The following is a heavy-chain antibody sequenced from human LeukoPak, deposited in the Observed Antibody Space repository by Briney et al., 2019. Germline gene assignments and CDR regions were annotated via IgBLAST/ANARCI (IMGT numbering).Heavy chain of an antibody. D-gene: IGHD3-16*02. Sequence: PSKTLSLTCTVSGYSISSVYYWGWIRQPPGKGLEWIGSIYHSGSTYYNPSLKSRVTISVDTSKNQFSLKLSSVTAADTAVYYCARGYYDYVWGSYRNAFDIWGQGTMVTVSS. CDR3: ARGYYDYVWGSYRNAFDI. V-gene: IGHV4-38-2*02. CDR1: GYSISSVYY. CDR2: IYHSGST. J-gene: IGHJ3*02.